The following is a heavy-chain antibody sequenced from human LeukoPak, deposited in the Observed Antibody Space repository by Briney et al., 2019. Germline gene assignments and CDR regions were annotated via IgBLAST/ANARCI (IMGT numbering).Heavy chain of an antibody. Sequence: PGGSLRLSCSASGFTFSSYAMHWVRQAPGKGLEYVSAISSNGGSTYYADSVKGRFTISRDNSKNTLYLQTSSLRAEDTAVYYCVKGPAGYEYPLNWFDPWGQGTLVIVSS. CDR2: ISSNGGST. CDR1: GFTFSSYA. J-gene: IGHJ5*02. CDR3: VKGPAGYEYPLNWFDP. D-gene: IGHD5-12*01. V-gene: IGHV3-64D*06.